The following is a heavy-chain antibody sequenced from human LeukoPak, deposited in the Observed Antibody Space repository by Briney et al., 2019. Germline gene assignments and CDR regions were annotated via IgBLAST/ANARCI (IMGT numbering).Heavy chain of an antibody. CDR3: ANDYRSGSFHDF. CDR1: GFTFSNYA. Sequence: PGGSLRLSCAASGFTFSNYAMSWVRQAPGKGLEWVSVISGSGANTYYPDSVKGRFTISRDNSRNTLSLQMNSLRAEDTAVYYCANDYRSGSFHDFWGQGTLVTVSS. V-gene: IGHV3-23*01. CDR2: ISGSGANT. J-gene: IGHJ4*02. D-gene: IGHD3-10*01.